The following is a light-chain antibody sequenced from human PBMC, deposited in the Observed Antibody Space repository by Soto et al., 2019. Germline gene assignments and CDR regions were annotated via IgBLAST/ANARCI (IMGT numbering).Light chain of an antibody. CDR2: KTS. CDR3: QQYGSYPLT. J-gene: IGKJ4*01. Sequence: DIQMTQSPSTLSASVGDRVTITCRASQSISSWLAWYQQKPGKAPNLLIYKTSSLESGAPSRFSGSGSGTEFALTVNSLQTDDFAAYYCQQYGSYPLTFGGGTKVEIK. CDR1: QSISSW. V-gene: IGKV1-5*03.